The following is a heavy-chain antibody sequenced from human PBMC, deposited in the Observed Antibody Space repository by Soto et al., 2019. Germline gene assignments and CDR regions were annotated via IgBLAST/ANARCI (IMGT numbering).Heavy chain of an antibody. V-gene: IGHV1-8*01. CDR3: EREVARGMDV. J-gene: IGHJ6*02. CDR1: GYTFTSYD. Sequence: QVQLVQSGAEVKKPGASVKVSCKASGYTFTSYDINWVRQATGQGLEWMGWMNPNSGNTAYAHKCQGRVTMTRNTSVTTADMELSSLRSEDRAVHYCEREVARGMDVWGQGTTVTVSS. D-gene: IGHD2-21*01. CDR2: MNPNSGNT.